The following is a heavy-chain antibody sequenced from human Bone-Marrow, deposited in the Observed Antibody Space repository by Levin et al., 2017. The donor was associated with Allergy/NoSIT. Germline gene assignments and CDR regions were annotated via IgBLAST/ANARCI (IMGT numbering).Heavy chain of an antibody. Sequence: SCTASGFSFSNFAMNWVRQTPGRGLEWVSSIRGGGGSTYYHDAVKGRFTISRDNSKNTLYLQMNSLTAEDTAVYYCAKVAPSNCNGGSCYFPGFDSWGQGTLLTVSS. CDR2: IRGGGGST. CDR1: GFSFSNFA. J-gene: IGHJ4*02. V-gene: IGHV3-23*01. CDR3: AKVAPSNCNGGSCYFPGFDS. D-gene: IGHD2-15*01.